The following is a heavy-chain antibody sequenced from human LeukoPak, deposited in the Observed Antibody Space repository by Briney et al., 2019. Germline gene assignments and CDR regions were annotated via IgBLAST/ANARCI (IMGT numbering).Heavy chain of an antibody. J-gene: IGHJ4*02. D-gene: IGHD6-19*01. CDR2: VSGSGGPT. Sequence: QTGGSLRLSCAASGFTFSSYAMNWVRQAPGKGLEWVSVVSGSGGPTFYADSVRGRFTISRDNSKNTLYLQMNGLRAEDTAVYYCARRLGSGSYYFDYWGQGTLVTVSS. V-gene: IGHV3-23*01. CDR3: ARRLGSGSYYFDY. CDR1: GFTFSSYA.